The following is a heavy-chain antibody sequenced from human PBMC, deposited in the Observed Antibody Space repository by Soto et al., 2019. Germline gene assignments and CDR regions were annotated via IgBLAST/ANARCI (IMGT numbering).Heavy chain of an antibody. CDR3: AKRGSGTYYID. CDR1: GFTFSSYA. J-gene: IGHJ4*02. CDR2: ISGSGDST. V-gene: IGHV3-23*01. Sequence: EVQLLESGGGLVQPGGSLRLSCAASGFTFSSYAMNWVRQAPGKGLEWVSTISGSGDSTYYADSVKGRFTISRDNSKNTLYLQMNSLRAEDTAVYYCAKRGSGTYYIDRGQGTLVTVSS. D-gene: IGHD1-26*01.